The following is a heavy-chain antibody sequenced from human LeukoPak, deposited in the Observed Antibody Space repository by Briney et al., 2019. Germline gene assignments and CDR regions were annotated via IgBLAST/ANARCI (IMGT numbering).Heavy chain of an antibody. CDR1: GGSISSGGYH. D-gene: IGHD2-2*01. CDR3: AREYVQTGSSSTSARFDY. CDR2: IYHSGST. Sequence: SQTLSLTCTVSGGSISSGGYHWSWIRQPPGKGLEWIGYIYHSGSTYYNPSLKSRVTISVDRSKNQFSLKLSSVTAADTAVYYCAREYVQTGSSSTSARFDYWGQGTLVTVSS. J-gene: IGHJ4*02. V-gene: IGHV4-30-2*01.